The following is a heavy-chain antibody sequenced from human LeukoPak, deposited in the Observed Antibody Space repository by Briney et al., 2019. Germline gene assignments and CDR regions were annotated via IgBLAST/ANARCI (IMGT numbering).Heavy chain of an antibody. CDR3: ARAGENTGMVRGWLDP. J-gene: IGHJ5*02. D-gene: IGHD5-18*01. CDR1: GSILSSYG. CDR2: IWYDGSNK. V-gene: IGHV3-33*01. Sequence: GGSLALSCAASGSILSSYGMHWVRQAPGKGLGWVAVIWYDGSNKYYADSVKGRFTISRDNSKNTLYLQMNSLGAEDTAVYYCARAGENTGMVRGWLDPWGEGSLVTVSS.